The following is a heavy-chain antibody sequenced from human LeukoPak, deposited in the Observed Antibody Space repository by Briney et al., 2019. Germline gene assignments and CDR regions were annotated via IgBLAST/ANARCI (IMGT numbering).Heavy chain of an antibody. CDR3: AKERYSSGCSDSFDY. Sequence: GGSLRLSCAASGFIFSNYGVTWVRQAPGKGLEWVASISNGGEDTYYADSVKGRFTISRVNSKNTLYLQMNSLRAEDTAVYYCAKERYSSGCSDSFDYWGQGTQVTVSS. CDR2: ISNGGEDT. CDR1: GFIFSNYG. D-gene: IGHD6-19*01. V-gene: IGHV3-23*01. J-gene: IGHJ4*02.